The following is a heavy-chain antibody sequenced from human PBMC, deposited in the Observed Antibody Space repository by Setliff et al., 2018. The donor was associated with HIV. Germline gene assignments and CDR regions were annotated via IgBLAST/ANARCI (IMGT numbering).Heavy chain of an antibody. Sequence: SETLSLTCTVSGGSINIGSFYWSWIRQPAGKGPEWLGHVYTSGNTYYDPSLASRVAISLDRSKNQFSLRLSSVTAADTAVYYCARAPTGVTNAFDIWGQGTMVTVSS. CDR1: GGSINIGSFY. V-gene: IGHV4-61*09. D-gene: IGHD2-8*02. CDR2: VYTSGNT. CDR3: ARAPTGVTNAFDI. J-gene: IGHJ3*02.